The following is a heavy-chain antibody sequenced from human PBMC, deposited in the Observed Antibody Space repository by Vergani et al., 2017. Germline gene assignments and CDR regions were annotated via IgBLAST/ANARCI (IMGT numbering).Heavy chain of an antibody. V-gene: IGHV2-5*08. CDR3: AHTTLHSPGVSVAGGFDY. CDR2: IYWDDDK. CDR1: GFSLSNARMG. J-gene: IGHJ4*02. D-gene: IGHD6-19*01. Sequence: QVTLKESGPVLVKPTETLTLTCTVSGFSLSNARMGVSWIRQPPGKALEWLAHIYWDDDKRYSPSLKSRLTITKDTSKNQVVLTMTNMDPVDTATCYCAHTTLHSPGVSVAGGFDYWGQGTLVTVSS.